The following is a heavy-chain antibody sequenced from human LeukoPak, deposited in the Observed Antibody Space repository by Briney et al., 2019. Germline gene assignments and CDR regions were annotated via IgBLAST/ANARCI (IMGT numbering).Heavy chain of an antibody. D-gene: IGHD3-22*01. CDR1: GYTFTGYH. J-gene: IGHJ6*03. Sequence: ASVKASCKASGYTFTGYHMHWVRQPRGQGLEGMGWINPNSGGTNYQQKFQGRVNMARDTSISTAYMELSRLRSDDTAVYYCARRATYYYDSSGYYSPYYYYYMDVWGKGTTVTVSS. CDR3: ARRATYYYDSSGYYSPYYYYYMDV. V-gene: IGHV1-2*02. CDR2: INPNSGGT.